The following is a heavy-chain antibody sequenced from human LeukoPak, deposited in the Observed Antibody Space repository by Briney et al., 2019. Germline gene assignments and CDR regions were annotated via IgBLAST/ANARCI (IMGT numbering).Heavy chain of an antibody. D-gene: IGHD1-1*01. CDR1: GYIFTNYG. CDR2: ISAYNDNT. J-gene: IGHJ5*02. V-gene: IGHV1-18*01. CDR3: ARGRPESPFDP. Sequence: ASVKVSCKASGYIFTNYGISWVRQAPGQGLEWMGWISAYNDNTNYAQKLQGRVTMTTDTSTSTAYMELSSLRSDDTAIYYCARGRPESPFDPWGQGTLVTVSS.